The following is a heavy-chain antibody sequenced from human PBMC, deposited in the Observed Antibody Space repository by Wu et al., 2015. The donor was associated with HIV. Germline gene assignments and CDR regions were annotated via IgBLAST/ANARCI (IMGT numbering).Heavy chain of an antibody. CDR1: GGTFNNYA. CDR3: AKTNRIVTNGIDFYHYYGMDV. J-gene: IGHJ6*02. V-gene: IGHV1-69*13. Sequence: QVQLVQSGAEVKKPGSSVKVSCKASGGTFNNYAINWVRQAPGAGLEWMGRITPLFGRPNYAQKFQGKLTITADESSSTAYMELSSLKSEDTAVYFCAKTNRIVTNGIDFYHYYGMDVWGQGDHGHRL. D-gene: IGHD1-1*01. CDR2: ITPLFGRP.